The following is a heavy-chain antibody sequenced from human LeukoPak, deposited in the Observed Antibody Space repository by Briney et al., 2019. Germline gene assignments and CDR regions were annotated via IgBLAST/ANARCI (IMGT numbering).Heavy chain of an antibody. Sequence: PGGSLRLSCAASGFTFSSYAMSWVRQAPGKGLEWVSAISGSGGSTYYADSVKGRFTISRDNSKNTLYLQMNSLRAEDTDVYYCAKGDIVVVPAANFDYWGQGTLVTVSS. V-gene: IGHV3-23*01. CDR1: GFTFSSYA. CDR2: ISGSGGST. J-gene: IGHJ4*02. CDR3: AKGDIVVVPAANFDY. D-gene: IGHD2-2*01.